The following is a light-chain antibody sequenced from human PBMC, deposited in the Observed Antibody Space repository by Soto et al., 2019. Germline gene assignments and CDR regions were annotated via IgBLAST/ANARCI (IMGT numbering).Light chain of an antibody. V-gene: IGKV1-5*03. CDR3: QQYNSS. Sequence: DIQITQSPSTLSASVGDRVTITCRASQSISSWLAWYQQKPGKAPKLLIYKASNLESGVPSRFSGSGSGTEFTLTISSLQPDDFATYYCQQYNSSFGQGTKVDIK. J-gene: IGKJ1*01. CDR2: KAS. CDR1: QSISSW.